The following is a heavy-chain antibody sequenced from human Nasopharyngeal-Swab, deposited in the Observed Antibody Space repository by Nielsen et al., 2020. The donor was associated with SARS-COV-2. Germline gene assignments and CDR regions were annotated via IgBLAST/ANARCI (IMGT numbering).Heavy chain of an antibody. CDR3: ARGGWLRRDYYYSYYYMDV. CDR1: GGTFSSYG. D-gene: IGHD5-24*01. V-gene: IGHV1-69*10. J-gene: IGHJ6*03. CDR2: IIPVLPIT. Sequence: SVKVSCKTSGGTFSSYGISWVRQAPGEGLEWMGGIIPVLPITNYAQKFQDRVTITVDKSTSTAYMELSSLRSEDTAAYYCARGGWLRRDYYYSYYYMDVWGKGTTVTVSS.